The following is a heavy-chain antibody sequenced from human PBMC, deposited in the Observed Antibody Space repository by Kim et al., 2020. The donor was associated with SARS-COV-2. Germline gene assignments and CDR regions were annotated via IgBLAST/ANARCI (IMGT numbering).Heavy chain of an antibody. J-gene: IGHJ4*02. CDR3: ARQMGAFFVAEIDY. CDR1: GGSISSYY. V-gene: IGHV4-59*08. Sequence: SETLSLICTVSGGSISSYYWSWIRQPPGKGLEWIGYIYYSGSTNYNPSLKSRVTISVDTSKNQFSLKLSSVTAADTAVYYCARQMGAFFVAEIDYWGQGTLVTVSS. CDR2: IYYSGST. D-gene: IGHD2-21*01.